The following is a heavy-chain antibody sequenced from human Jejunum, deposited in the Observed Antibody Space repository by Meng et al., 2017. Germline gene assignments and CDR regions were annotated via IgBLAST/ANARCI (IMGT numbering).Heavy chain of an antibody. CDR3: ARDEYGDYYYGMDV. CDR2: IWNGGSNK. Sequence: GESLKISCAASGFTFSSYGMHWVRQAPGKGLEWVAVIWNGGSNKYYADSVAGRFTISRDNSKNTLYLQMNSLRAEDTAVYYCARDEYGDYYYGMDVWGQGTTVTVSS. V-gene: IGHV3-33*01. CDR1: GFTFSSYG. J-gene: IGHJ6*02. D-gene: IGHD4-17*01.